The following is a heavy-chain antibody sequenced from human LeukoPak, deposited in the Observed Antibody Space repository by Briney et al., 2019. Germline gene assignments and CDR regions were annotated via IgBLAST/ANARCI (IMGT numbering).Heavy chain of an antibody. CDR3: ARGWGIPAPISWFDP. CDR2: IVPIFGKT. V-gene: IGHV1-69*05. J-gene: IGHJ5*02. Sequence: SVRVSCKASGGSFSSNIIGWVRQAPGQGLEWMGGIVPIFGKTKYAQKFQGGVTITTDESSSTAYMELSSLRSDDTAIYYCARGWGIPAPISWFDPWGQGTLVTVSS. D-gene: IGHD2-2*01. CDR1: GGSFSSNI.